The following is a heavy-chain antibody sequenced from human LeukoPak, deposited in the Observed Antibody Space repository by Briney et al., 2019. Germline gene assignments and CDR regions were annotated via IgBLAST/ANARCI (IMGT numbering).Heavy chain of an antibody. CDR2: THDSGNS. CDR3: ARDRSAAPADY. CDR1: GGSITNNY. V-gene: IGHV4-59*13. D-gene: IGHD6-13*01. Sequence: ASETRSLTCTVSGGSITNNYWAWIRQPPGKGLEWIGYTHDSGNSNYNPSLRSRVTISIDTSKNQFSLKLTSVTAADTAVYYCARDRSAAPADYWGQGTLVTVSS. J-gene: IGHJ4*02.